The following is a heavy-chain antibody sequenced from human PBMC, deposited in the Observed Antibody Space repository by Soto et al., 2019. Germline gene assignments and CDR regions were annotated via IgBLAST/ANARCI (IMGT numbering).Heavy chain of an antibody. D-gene: IGHD3-22*01. CDR3: ASGPTDYYDNSGDFFLDY. CDR1: GYTFTTYG. V-gene: IGHV1-18*01. Sequence: QVQLVQSGAEVKKPGASVKVSCKASGYTFTTYGMSWVRQAPGQGLDWRGWTSTYNGNTKYAERLQGRVTMTKDTTTSTAYMELRSLRSDDTDVYYCASGPTDYYDNSGDFFLDYLGKGTLVTVSS. J-gene: IGHJ4*02. CDR2: TSTYNGNT.